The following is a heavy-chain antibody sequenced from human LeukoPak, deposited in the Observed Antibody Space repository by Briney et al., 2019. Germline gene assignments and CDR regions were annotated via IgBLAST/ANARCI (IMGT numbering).Heavy chain of an antibody. CDR3: VKGTVGGSRDDAFDV. CDR2: ITWNSDTI. V-gene: IGHV3-9*01. Sequence: GGSLRLSCEASGFRFDDYAMHWVRQAPGKGLEWVSGITWNSDTIGYVDSVKGRLTISRDNANNSLYLQMSSLRTEDTALYFCVKGTVGGSRDDAFDVWGQGTMVTVSS. D-gene: IGHD1-26*01. CDR1: GFRFDDYA. J-gene: IGHJ3*01.